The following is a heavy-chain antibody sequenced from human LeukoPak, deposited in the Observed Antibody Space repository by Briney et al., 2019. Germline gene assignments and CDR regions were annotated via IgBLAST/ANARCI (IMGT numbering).Heavy chain of an antibody. J-gene: IGHJ4*02. CDR3: AKGAYGSSGHYYFDY. Sequence: GGSLRLSCAASGFTFSSYAMSWVRQAPGKGLDWVSAISARGDSTFHADSVRGRFTISRDNSKNTLYLQLNSLRGEDTALYYCAKGAYGSSGHYYFDYWGRGALVTVSS. CDR2: ISARGDST. CDR1: GFTFSSYA. D-gene: IGHD3-22*01. V-gene: IGHV3-23*01.